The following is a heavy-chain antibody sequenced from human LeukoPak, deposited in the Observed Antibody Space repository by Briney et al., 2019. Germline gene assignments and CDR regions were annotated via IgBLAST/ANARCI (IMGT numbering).Heavy chain of an antibody. J-gene: IGHJ4*02. CDR1: GGSISSDY. CDR3: ARYNWNDVQALFDY. Sequence: PSETLSLTCTVSGGSISSDYWSWIRQPPGKGLEWIGYIYHSGSTYYNPSLKSRVTISVDRSKNQFSLKLSSVTAADTAVYYCARYNWNDVQALFDYWGQGTLVTVSS. CDR2: IYHSGST. D-gene: IGHD1-1*01. V-gene: IGHV4-59*12.